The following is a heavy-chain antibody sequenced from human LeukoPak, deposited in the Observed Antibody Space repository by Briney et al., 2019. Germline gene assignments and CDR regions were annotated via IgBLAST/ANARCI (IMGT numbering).Heavy chain of an antibody. CDR2: IYYSGST. CDR1: GGSISSYY. D-gene: IGHD3-10*01. Sequence: SETLSLTCTVSGGSISSYYWRWIRQPPGKGLEWIGYIYYSGSTNYNPSLKSRVTISVDTSKNQFSLKLSSVTAADTAVYYCARGPGITMVRGVPENWFDPWGQGTLVTVSS. CDR3: ARGPGITMVRGVPENWFDP. V-gene: IGHV4-59*01. J-gene: IGHJ5*02.